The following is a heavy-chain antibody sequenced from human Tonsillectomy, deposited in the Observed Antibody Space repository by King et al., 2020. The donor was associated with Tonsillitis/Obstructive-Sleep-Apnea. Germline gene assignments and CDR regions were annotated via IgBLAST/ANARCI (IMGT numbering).Heavy chain of an antibody. V-gene: IGHV4-34*01. CDR2: INHSGST. CDR3: ARTGRRGIAARPDWFDP. J-gene: IGHJ5*02. D-gene: IGHD6-6*01. CDR1: GGSFSGYY. Sequence: VQLQQWGAGLLKPSETLSLTCAVCGGSFSGYYWSWIRQPPGKGLEWIGEINHSGSTNYNPSLKSRVTISVDTSKNQFSLKLSSVTAADTAVYYCARTGRRGIAARPDWFDPWGQGTLVTVSS.